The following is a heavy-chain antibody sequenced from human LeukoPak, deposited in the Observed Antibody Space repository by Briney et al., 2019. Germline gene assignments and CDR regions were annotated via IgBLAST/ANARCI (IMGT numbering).Heavy chain of an antibody. V-gene: IGHV3-30*02. CDR2: IRYDGSNK. CDR1: GFTFSNYG. J-gene: IGHJ4*02. D-gene: IGHD2-15*01. Sequence: GGSLRLSCAASGFTFSNYGMHWVRQAPGKGLEWVTFIRYDGSNKDYADSVKGRFTISRDNAKNSLYLQMNSLRAEDTAVYYCARGGRCSGGSCYLPSYFDYWGQGTLVTVSS. CDR3: ARGGRCSGGSCYLPSYFDY.